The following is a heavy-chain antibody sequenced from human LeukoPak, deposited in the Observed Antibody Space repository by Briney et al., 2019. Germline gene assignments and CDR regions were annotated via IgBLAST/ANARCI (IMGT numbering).Heavy chain of an antibody. CDR2: ISAYNGNT. J-gene: IGHJ4*02. D-gene: IGHD3-10*01. Sequence: ASVKVSCKASGYTFTSYGISWVRQAPGQGLEWMGWISAYNGNTNYAQKLQGRVTMTTDTSTSTAYMELRSLRSDDTAVYYCVRGDGSGGHYPSFYYWGQGTLVTVAS. V-gene: IGHV1-18*04. CDR3: VRGDGSGGHYPSFYY. CDR1: GYTFTSYG.